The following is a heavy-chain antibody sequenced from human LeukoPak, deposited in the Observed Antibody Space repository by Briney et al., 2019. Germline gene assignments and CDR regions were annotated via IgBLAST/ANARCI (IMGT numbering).Heavy chain of an antibody. J-gene: IGHJ4*02. CDR2: IYPGDSDT. Sequence: GESLKISCKGSGYSFTSYWIGWVRQMPGKGLEWMGIIYPGDSDTRYSPSFQGQVTISADKSISTAYLQWSSLKASDTAMYYCARRGGYSGYDPCYFDYWGQGTLVTVSS. CDR3: ARRGGYSGYDPCYFDY. V-gene: IGHV5-51*01. CDR1: GYSFTSYW. D-gene: IGHD5-12*01.